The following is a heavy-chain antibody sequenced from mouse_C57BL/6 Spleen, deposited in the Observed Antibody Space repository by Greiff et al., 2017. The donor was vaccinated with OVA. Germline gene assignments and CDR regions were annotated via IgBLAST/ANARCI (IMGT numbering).Heavy chain of an antibody. V-gene: IGHV1-81*01. D-gene: IGHD2-5*01. CDR3: ARESNYEYFDV. J-gene: IGHJ1*03. CDR1: GYTFTSYG. CDR2: IYPRSGNT. Sequence: QVQLQQSGAELARPGASVKLSCKASGYTFTSYGISWVKQRTGQGLEWIGEIYPRSGNTYYNEKFKGKATLTADKSSSTAYMELRSLTSEDSAVYFCARESNYEYFDVWGTGTTVTVSS.